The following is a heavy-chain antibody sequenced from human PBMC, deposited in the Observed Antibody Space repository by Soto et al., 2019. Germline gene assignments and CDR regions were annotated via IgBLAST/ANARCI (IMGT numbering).Heavy chain of an antibody. J-gene: IGHJ6*02. CDR1: GFTFGDYA. CDR2: IRSKAYGGTT. V-gene: IGHV3-49*04. D-gene: IGHD3-3*01. Sequence: PGGSLRLSCTASGFTFGDYAMSWVRQAPGKGLEWVGFIRSKAYGGTTEYAASVKGRFTISRDDSKSIAYLQMNSLKTEDTAAYYCTRLSDFWSGYPYYYYGMDVWGQGTTVTVSS. CDR3: TRLSDFWSGYPYYYYGMDV.